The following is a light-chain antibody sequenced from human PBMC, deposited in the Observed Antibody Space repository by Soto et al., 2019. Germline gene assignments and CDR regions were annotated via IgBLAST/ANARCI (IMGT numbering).Light chain of an antibody. V-gene: IGKV3-20*01. J-gene: IGKJ1*01. CDR3: PQYDNWPRT. CDR2: VAS. Sequence: EIVLTQSPGTLSLSPGERATPSCRASQSCSSSYLAWYQKKPGQAPRLLIYVASSRATGITDRVSGSGSGTEFTLTISSLQSEDFAVYYCPQYDNWPRTFGQGIKV. CDR1: QSCSSSY.